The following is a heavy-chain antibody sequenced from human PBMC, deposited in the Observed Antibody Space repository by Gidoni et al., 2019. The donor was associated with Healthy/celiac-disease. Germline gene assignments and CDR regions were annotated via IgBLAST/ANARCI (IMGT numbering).Heavy chain of an antibody. CDR2: IKQDGSEK. CDR1: GFTFSSYW. J-gene: IGHJ4*02. D-gene: IGHD2-8*01. Sequence: EVQLVESGGGLVQPGGSLRLSCAASGFTFSSYWLSWVRQAPGKGLEWVANIKQDGSEKYYVDSVKGRFTIARDNAKNSLYLQMNSLRAEDTAVYYCVLMVDTGSYWGQGTMVTVSS. V-gene: IGHV3-7*01. CDR3: VLMVDTGSY.